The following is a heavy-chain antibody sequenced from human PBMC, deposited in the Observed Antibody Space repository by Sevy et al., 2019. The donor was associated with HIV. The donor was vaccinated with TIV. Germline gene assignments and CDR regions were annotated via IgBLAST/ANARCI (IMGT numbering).Heavy chain of an antibody. J-gene: IGHJ4*02. Sequence: SETLSLTCNVSGDSISSYFWSWFRQPPGKGLEWIGYIYYSGSSEYNPSLRSRVTISIDTSKKYLSMKLTSVTAADTAVYDCARDSAVVPRALVYWGQGTLVTVSS. CDR3: ARDSAVVPRALVY. CDR2: IYYSGSS. V-gene: IGHV4-59*01. D-gene: IGHD2-15*01. CDR1: GDSISSYF.